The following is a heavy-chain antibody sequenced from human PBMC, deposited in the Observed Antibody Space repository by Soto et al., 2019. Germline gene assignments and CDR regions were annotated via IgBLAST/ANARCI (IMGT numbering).Heavy chain of an antibody. CDR2: ISPKSGDT. J-gene: IGHJ4*02. V-gene: IGHV1-2*02. D-gene: IGHD1-26*01. CDR3: ARGSPRMGALPTY. CDR1: GYIFTGYY. Sequence: QVQLVQSGDEVQKSGASVKVSCEASGYIFTGYYIHWMRQAPGQGLEWMGWISPKSGDTNLAQKFKGRVTVTRDTSITTAYMELTRLTSDDTALYYCARGSPRMGALPTYWGQGTLLTVSS.